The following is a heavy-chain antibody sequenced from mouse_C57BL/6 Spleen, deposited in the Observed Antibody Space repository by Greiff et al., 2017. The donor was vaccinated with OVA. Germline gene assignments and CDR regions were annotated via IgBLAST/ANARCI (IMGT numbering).Heavy chain of an antibody. CDR2: IHPNSGST. CDR1: GYTFTSYW. D-gene: IGHD3-2*02. Sequence: QVQLKQPGAELVKPGASVKLSCKASGYTFTSYWMHWVKQRPGQGLEWIGMIHPNSGSTNYNEKFKSKATLTVDKSSSTAYMQLSILTSEDSAVYDGAREERAQGTKDAMDYWGQGTSVTVSA. V-gene: IGHV1-64*01. J-gene: IGHJ4*01. CDR3: AREERAQGTKDAMDY.